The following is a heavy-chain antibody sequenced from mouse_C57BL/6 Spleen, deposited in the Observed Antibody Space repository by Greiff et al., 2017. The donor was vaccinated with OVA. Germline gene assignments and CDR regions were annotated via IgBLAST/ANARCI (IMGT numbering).Heavy chain of an antibody. CDR3: AREEYYGSSYVGYFDV. D-gene: IGHD1-1*01. J-gene: IGHJ1*03. Sequence: DVHLVESGPGLVKPSQSLSLTCSVTGYSITSGYYWNWIRQFPGNKLEWMGYISYDGSNNYNPSLKNRISITRDTSKNQFFLKLNSVTTEDTATYYCAREEYYGSSYVGYFDVWGTGTTVTVSS. CDR2: ISYDGSN. V-gene: IGHV3-6*01. CDR1: GYSITSGYY.